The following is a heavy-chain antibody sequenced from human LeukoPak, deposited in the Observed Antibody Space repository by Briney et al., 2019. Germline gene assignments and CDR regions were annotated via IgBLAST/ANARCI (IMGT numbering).Heavy chain of an antibody. CDR3: ARAKLVQLRLTYYYYYYMDV. CDR1: GFTFSSYA. V-gene: IGHV1-69*01. CDR2: IIPIFGTA. D-gene: IGHD2-2*01. Sequence: GESLRLSCAASGFTFSSYAISWVRQAPGQGLEWMGGIIPIFGTANYAQKFQGRVTITADESTSTAYMELSSLRSEDTAVYYCARAKLVQLRLTYYYYYYMDVWGKGTTVAVSS. J-gene: IGHJ6*03.